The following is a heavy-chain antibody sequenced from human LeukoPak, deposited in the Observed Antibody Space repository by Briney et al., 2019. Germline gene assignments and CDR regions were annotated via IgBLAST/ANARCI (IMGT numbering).Heavy chain of an antibody. V-gene: IGHV3-23*01. J-gene: IGHJ4*02. D-gene: IGHD6-13*01. CDR2: ISGSGDST. CDR1: GFTFRSYS. CDR3: AKDRDSSSWVDAELYFDY. Sequence: GGSLRLSCAASGFTFRSYSMNWVRQAPGKGLEWVSAISGSGDSTHYADSVKGRFTISRDSSKNTLFLQMNSLRGEDTAVYYCAKDRDSSSWVDAELYFDYWGQGTLVTVSS.